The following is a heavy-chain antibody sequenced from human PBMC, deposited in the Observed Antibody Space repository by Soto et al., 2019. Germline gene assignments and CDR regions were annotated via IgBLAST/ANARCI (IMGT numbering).Heavy chain of an antibody. CDR2: INAGNGNT. J-gene: IGHJ6*02. CDR3: AREEYYDFWSGYYFYYGMDV. V-gene: IGHV1-3*01. CDR1: GYTFTSYA. D-gene: IGHD3-3*01. Sequence: ASVKVSCKASGYTFTSYAMHWVRQAPGQRLEWMGWINAGNGNTKYSQKFQGRVTITRDTSASTVYMELSSLRSEDTAVYYCAREEYYDFWSGYYFYYGMDVWGQGTTVTAP.